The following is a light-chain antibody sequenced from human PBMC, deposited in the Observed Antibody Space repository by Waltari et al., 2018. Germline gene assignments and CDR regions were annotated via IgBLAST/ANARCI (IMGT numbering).Light chain of an antibody. Sequence: QSVLTQPPSVSGAPGQRVTISCTGTGANIRAGYDQPWYPQLPGKAPRLLIYGVNTRPLGVPDRFFGSQSGTSASLAIIGLQAEDEGDYYCQSYDTSLSVVFGGGTKLTVL. J-gene: IGLJ2*01. CDR1: GANIRAGYD. V-gene: IGLV1-40*01. CDR2: GVN. CDR3: QSYDTSLSVV.